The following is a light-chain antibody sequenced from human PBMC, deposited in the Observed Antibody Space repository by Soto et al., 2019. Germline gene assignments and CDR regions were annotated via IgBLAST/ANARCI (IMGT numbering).Light chain of an antibody. CDR3: SSYLSTGAVG. CDR1: SSDVGGYNF. CDR2: EVS. J-gene: IGLJ2*01. V-gene: IGLV2-14*01. Sequence: QAVLTQPASVSGSPGQSITVSCTGTSSDVGGYNFVSWYQQHPGKAPKLLIYEVSNRPSGVSNRFSGSKSGNTASLAISGLQPEDEADYYCSSYLSTGAVGFGGGTSSPS.